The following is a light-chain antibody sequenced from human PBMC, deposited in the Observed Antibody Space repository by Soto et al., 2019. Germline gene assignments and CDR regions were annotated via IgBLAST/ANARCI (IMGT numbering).Light chain of an antibody. Sequence: QSVLTQPPSVSGAPGQRVTISCTGSSSNIGAGYAVHWYQQLPGTAPKLLIYGNTIRPSGVPDRFSGSRSGTSASLAITGLQAEDEADYYCQSHDNSLSGFYVFGTGTKVTV. CDR1: SSNIGAGYA. J-gene: IGLJ1*01. CDR2: GNT. V-gene: IGLV1-40*01. CDR3: QSHDNSLSGFYV.